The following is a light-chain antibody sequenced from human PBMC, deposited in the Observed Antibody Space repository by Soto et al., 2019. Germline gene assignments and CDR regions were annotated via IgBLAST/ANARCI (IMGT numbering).Light chain of an antibody. CDR1: QSVSSY. J-gene: IGKJ3*01. CDR2: DAS. CDR3: QQRSTWPPFS. Sequence: IVLTQSPATLSLSPGERATLSCRASQSVSSYLAWYQQKPGQAPRLLIYDASNRATGIPARFSGSGSGTDFTLTISSLEPEDFAVYYCQQRSTWPPFSFGPGTKVDIK. V-gene: IGKV3-11*01.